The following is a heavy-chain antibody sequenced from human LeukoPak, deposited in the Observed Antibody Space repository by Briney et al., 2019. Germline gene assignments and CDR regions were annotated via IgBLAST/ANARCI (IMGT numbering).Heavy chain of an antibody. CDR3: AGYSGSYAAFDI. CDR2: IYYSGST. V-gene: IGHV4-39*07. J-gene: IGHJ3*02. D-gene: IGHD1-26*01. Sequence: SQTLSLTCTVSGGSISSSSYYWGWIRQPPGKGLEWIGSIYYSGSTYYNPSLKSRVTISVDTSKNQFSLKLSSVTAADTAVYYCAGYSGSYAAFDIWGQGTMVTVSS. CDR1: GGSISSSSYY.